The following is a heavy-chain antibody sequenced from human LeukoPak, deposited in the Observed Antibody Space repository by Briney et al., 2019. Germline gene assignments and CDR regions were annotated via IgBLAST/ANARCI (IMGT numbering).Heavy chain of an antibody. CDR3: ASSGRAYCGGDCYDFDY. CDR1: GGTFSSYA. CDR2: IIPIFGTA. D-gene: IGHD2-21*02. Sequence: ASVKVSCKASGGTFSSYAISWVRQAPGQGLEWMGGIIPIFGTANYAQKFQGRVTITADESTSTAYMELSSLRSEDTAMYYCASSGRAYCGGDCYDFDYWGQGTLVTVSS. J-gene: IGHJ4*02. V-gene: IGHV1-69*01.